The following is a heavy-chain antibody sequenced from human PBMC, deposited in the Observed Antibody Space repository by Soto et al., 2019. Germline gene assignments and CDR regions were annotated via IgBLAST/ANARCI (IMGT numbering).Heavy chain of an antibody. V-gene: IGHV4-4*02. CDR2: SYHNGNT. CDR3: ARRGGSYSGFKVNYFDS. CDR1: GDSISSPIW. Sequence: ASETLSLTCTVFGDSISSPIWWSWVRQPPGKGLEWIGESYHNGNTHYNPSFKSRVTVSVDKSQNQFSLKLDSVTAADTAMYYCARRGGSYSGFKVNYFDSWGQGALVTVSS. J-gene: IGHJ4*02. D-gene: IGHD1-26*01.